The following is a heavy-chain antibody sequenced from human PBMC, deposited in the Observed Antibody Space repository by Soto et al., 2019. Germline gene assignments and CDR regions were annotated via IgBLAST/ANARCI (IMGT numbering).Heavy chain of an antibody. V-gene: IGHV4-59*01. CDR2: IYYSGST. CDR1: GGSISSYY. Sequence: QVQLQESGPGLVKPSETLSLTCTVSGGSISSYYWSWIRQPPGKGLEWIGYIYYSGSTNYNPSLKSRVTISVDTSKNQFSLKLSSVTAADTAVYYCAGRRVGVNAFDIWGQGTMVTVSS. J-gene: IGHJ3*02. CDR3: AGRRVGVNAFDI. D-gene: IGHD3-10*01.